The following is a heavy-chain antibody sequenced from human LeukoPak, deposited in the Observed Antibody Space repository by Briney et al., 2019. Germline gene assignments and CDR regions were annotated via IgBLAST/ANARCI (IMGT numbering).Heavy chain of an antibody. CDR1: GFTFSSYG. Sequence: PGRSLRLSCAASGFTFSSYGMHWVRQAPGKGLEWVAVIWYDESNEYYADSVKGRFIISRDNSKSTSDLQMNSLRAEDTAVYYCAREGDSRWGELSPWGQGTLVTVSA. V-gene: IGHV3-33*01. CDR3: AREGDSRWGELSP. CDR2: IWYDESNE. D-gene: IGHD3-16*02. J-gene: IGHJ1*01.